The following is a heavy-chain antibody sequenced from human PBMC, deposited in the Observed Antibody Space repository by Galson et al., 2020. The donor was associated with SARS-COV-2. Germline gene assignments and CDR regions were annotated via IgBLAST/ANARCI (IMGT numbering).Heavy chain of an antibody. D-gene: IGHD6-13*01. J-gene: IGHJ6*02. CDR2: ISGSGGST. Sequence: GGSLRLSCAASGFTFSSYAMSWVRQAPGKGLEWVSAISGSGGSTYYADSVKGRFTISRDNSKNTLYLQMNSLRAEDTAVYYCATDSSSWYSDYYYGMDVWGQGTTVTVSS. CDR1: GFTFSSYA. CDR3: ATDSSSWYSDYYYGMDV. V-gene: IGHV3-23*01.